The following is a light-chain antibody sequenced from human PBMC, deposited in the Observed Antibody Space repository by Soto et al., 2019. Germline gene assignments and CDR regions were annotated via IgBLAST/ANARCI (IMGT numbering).Light chain of an antibody. CDR1: QSISSY. J-gene: IGKJ3*01. CDR2: AAS. CDR3: QQSYSTLPFT. V-gene: IGKV1-39*01. Sequence: DIQMTQSPSSLSASVGDRVTITCRASQSISSYLNWYQQKPGKAPKLLIYAASSLQSGVPSRFSGSGSGTDFTLTISSLQPEDFATYYCQQSYSTLPFTFGPGTKVDLK.